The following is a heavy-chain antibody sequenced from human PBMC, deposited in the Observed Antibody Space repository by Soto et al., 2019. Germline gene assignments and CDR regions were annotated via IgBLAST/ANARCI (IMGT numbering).Heavy chain of an antibody. CDR2: IYHSGYT. V-gene: IGHV4-30-2*01. CDR3: ARAHYGDYGYGMDG. J-gene: IGHJ6*02. D-gene: IGHD4-17*01. CDR1: GGSISSGGYS. Sequence: QLQLQESGSGLVKPSQTLSLTCAVSGGSISSGGYSWSWIRQPPGKGLEWIGYIYHSGYTYYNPSLKSRVTISVNRSKNQFSRKLSSVTAADTAVYYCARAHYGDYGYGMDGWGQGTMVTVSS.